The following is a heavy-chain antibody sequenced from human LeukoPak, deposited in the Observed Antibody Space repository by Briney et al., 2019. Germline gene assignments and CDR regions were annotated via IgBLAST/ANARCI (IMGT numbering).Heavy chain of an antibody. CDR2: IIPIFGTA. J-gene: IGHJ5*02. D-gene: IGHD2-15*01. Sequence: GASVMVSCKASGGTFSSYAISWVRQAPGQGLEWMGGIIPIFGTANYAQKFQGRVTITADESTSTAYMELSSLRSEDTAVYYCARGLDCSGGSCYRSPSGYNWFDPWGQGTLVTVSS. CDR1: GGTFSSYA. V-gene: IGHV1-69*13. CDR3: ARGLDCSGGSCYRSPSGYNWFDP.